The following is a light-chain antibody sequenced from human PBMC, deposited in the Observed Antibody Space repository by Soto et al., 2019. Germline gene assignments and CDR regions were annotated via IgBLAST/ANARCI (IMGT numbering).Light chain of an antibody. J-gene: IGLJ1*01. V-gene: IGLV2-14*01. Sequence: QSVLTQPASVSGSPGQSITISCTGTSSDVGGYNYVSWYQQYPGKAPKLMIYDVTNRPSGVSNRVSASKSGNTASLTASGLRAEDEADYYCSSYAGSNNFVFGSGTKLTVL. CDR2: DVT. CDR1: SSDVGGYNY. CDR3: SSYAGSNNFV.